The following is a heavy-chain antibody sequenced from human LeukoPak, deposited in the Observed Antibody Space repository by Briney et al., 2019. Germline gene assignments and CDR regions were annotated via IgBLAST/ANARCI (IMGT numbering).Heavy chain of an antibody. Sequence: GGSLRLSCAASGFTLSWYDIHWVRQPPGKGLEWVAGFGTAGDRYYLASVMGRFTISTEDARNVFYLQLNSLRAGDTAVYYCARGAYGGDNWHFDLWGRGTLVTVSS. CDR1: GFTLSWYD. V-gene: IGHV3-13*01. J-gene: IGHJ2*01. D-gene: IGHD2-21*01. CDR2: FGTAGDR. CDR3: ARGAYGGDNWHFDL.